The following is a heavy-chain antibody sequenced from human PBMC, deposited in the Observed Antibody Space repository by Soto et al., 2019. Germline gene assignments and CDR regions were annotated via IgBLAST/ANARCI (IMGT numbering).Heavy chain of an antibody. CDR2: ISGSGGST. V-gene: IGHV3-23*01. D-gene: IGHD3-10*01. J-gene: IGHJ5*02. Sequence: EVQLLESGGGLVQPGGSLRLSCAASGFTFSSYAMSWVRQAPGKGLEWVSAISGSGGSTYYADSVKGRFTISRDNSKNPLYLQMNSLRAEDTAVYYCAKDRVRVPNVLLWFGALWFDPWGQGTLVTVSS. CDR1: GFTFSSYA. CDR3: AKDRVRVPNVLLWFGALWFDP.